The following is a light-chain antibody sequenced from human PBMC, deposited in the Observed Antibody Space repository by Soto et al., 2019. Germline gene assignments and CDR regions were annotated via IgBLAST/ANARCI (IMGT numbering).Light chain of an antibody. V-gene: IGKV3-20*01. CDR3: QYYGNSPLT. CDR2: GAF. J-gene: IGKJ1*01. CDR1: QSISTSS. Sequence: EIVLTQFPGTLSLYPGERATLNCRASQSISTSSLAWYRQKPGQAPRLLIYGAFHRATGIPDRFSGGGSGTDFTLTITSLEPKDFAVYYCQYYGNSPLTFGQGTKEDIK.